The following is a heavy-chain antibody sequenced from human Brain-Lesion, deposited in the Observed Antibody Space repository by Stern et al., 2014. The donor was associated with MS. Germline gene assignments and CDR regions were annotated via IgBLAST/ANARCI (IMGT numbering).Heavy chain of an antibody. D-gene: IGHD1-26*01. CDR3: ASNRGSGSFFDS. V-gene: IGHV4-4*02. J-gene: IGHJ4*02. CDR2: MYQSGIT. Sequence: QVQLVESGPGLVKPSGTLSLTCAVSGGSISSGNWWSWVRQSPGKRLERIGEMYQSGITNYNPSLESRVSISIDKSKNQFSLKVYSLTAADTAVYYCASNRGSGSFFDSWGQGSLVTVSS. CDR1: GGSISSGNW.